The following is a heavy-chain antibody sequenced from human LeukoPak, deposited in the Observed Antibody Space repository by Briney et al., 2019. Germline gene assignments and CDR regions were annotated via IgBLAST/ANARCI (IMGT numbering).Heavy chain of an antibody. D-gene: IGHD6-13*01. V-gene: IGHV3-30*04. CDR3: ARATGYSSSWYSSQNGMDV. CDR1: GLTFSSYA. J-gene: IGHJ6*02. CDR2: ISYDGSNK. Sequence: GGSLRLSCAASGLTFSSYAMHWVRQAPGKGLEWVAVISYDGSNKYYADSVKGRFTISRDNSKNTLYLQMNSLRAEDTAVYYCARATGYSSSWYSSQNGMDVWGQGTTVTVSS.